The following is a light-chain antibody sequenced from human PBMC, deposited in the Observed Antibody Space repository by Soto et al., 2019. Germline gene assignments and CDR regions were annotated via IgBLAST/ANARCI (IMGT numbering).Light chain of an antibody. Sequence: DIQMTQSPSSLSASVGDRVTITCRASQSISNYLNWYQQKPGKAPTLLMYAASSLQSGVPSRFSGSGSGTDFSLTISSLQPDDLATYYCQQSYSTPRTFGQGTKVEIK. CDR1: QSISNY. J-gene: IGKJ1*01. CDR3: QQSYSTPRT. V-gene: IGKV1-39*01. CDR2: AAS.